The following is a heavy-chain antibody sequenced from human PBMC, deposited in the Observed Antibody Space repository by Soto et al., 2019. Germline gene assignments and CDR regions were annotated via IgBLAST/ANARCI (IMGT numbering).Heavy chain of an antibody. CDR2: IYYSGST. CDR1: GGSISSYY. J-gene: IGHJ5*02. V-gene: IGHV4-59*01. CDR3: AREAAAGPKWFDP. D-gene: IGHD6-13*01. Sequence: XETLSLSFTDSGGSISSYYWSWIRQPPGKGLDWIGYIYYSGSTNYNPSLKSRVTISVDTSKNQFSLKLSSVTAADTAVYYCAREAAAGPKWFDPWGQGTLVTVSS.